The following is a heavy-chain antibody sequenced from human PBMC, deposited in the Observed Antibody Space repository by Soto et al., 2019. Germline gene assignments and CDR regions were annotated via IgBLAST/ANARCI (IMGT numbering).Heavy chain of an antibody. J-gene: IGHJ3*02. CDR1: GGSFSSSSRY. V-gene: IGHV4-39*01. CDR3: ARQGDRRDAVDI. CDR2: MYYSGNT. Sequence: QLQLQESGPGLVKPSETLSLTCSVSGGSFSSSSRYWGWIRQAPGKGLEWIGTMYYSGNTYYNPSLKSRVTISVDTSKNLFSLKLTSVTAADTAVYYCARQGDRRDAVDIWGQGTMVTVSS. D-gene: IGHD1-26*01.